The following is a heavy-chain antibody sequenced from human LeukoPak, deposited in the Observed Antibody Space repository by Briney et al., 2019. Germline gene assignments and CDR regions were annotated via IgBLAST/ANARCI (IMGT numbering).Heavy chain of an antibody. CDR3: AKGIPFDF. D-gene: IGHD2-2*02. CDR1: GGSISSYY. Sequence: PSETLSLTCTVSGGSISSYYWSWIRQPPGKGLEFMGYVHHTGTTYYNPSLNSRVTISVDTSKYQFSLRLTSVTAADTAVYFCAKGIPFDFWGQGRLVTVSS. J-gene: IGHJ4*02. CDR2: VHHTGTT. V-gene: IGHV4-59*04.